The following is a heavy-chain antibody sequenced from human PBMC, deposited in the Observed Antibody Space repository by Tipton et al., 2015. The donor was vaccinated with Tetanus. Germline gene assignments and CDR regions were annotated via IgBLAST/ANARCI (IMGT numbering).Heavy chain of an antibody. CDR1: GYTFTSYY. CDR2: INPNSGGT. D-gene: IGHD6-6*01. V-gene: IGHV1-2*06. Sequence: QLVQSGAEVKKPGASVKVSCKASGYTFTSYYMHWVRQAPGQGLEWMGRINPNSGGTNYAQKFQGRVTMTRDTSISTAYMELSRLRSDDTAVYYCARDREYSSSYGFGYWGQGTLVTVSS. J-gene: IGHJ4*02. CDR3: ARDREYSSSYGFGY.